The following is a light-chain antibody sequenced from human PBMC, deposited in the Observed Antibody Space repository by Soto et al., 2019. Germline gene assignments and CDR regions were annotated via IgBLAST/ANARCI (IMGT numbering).Light chain of an antibody. V-gene: IGKV3-15*01. Sequence: EIVMTQSPATLSVSPGERATLSCRASQSVSSNLAWYQQKPGQAPRLLIHGASTRATGIPARFSGSGSGTAFTLTISSLQSEDFAVYYCQQYNSWPPWAFGQGTKVEIK. CDR1: QSVSSN. J-gene: IGKJ1*01. CDR2: GAS. CDR3: QQYNSWPPWA.